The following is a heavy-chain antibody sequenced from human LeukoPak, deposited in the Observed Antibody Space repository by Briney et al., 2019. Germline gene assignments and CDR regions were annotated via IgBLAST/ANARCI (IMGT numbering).Heavy chain of an antibody. CDR1: GYTISSGYY. CDR2: IYYGGIT. J-gene: IGHJ4*02. V-gene: IGHV4-38-2*02. Sequence: RSSETLSLTCSVSGYTISSGYYWGWIRQPPGKGLEWIVSIYYGGITYYHPSFQSRVSISMDTSKNHFSLNLSSVTAADTAVYYCARGDVIFEFWGQRALVTVSS. CDR3: ARGDVIFEF.